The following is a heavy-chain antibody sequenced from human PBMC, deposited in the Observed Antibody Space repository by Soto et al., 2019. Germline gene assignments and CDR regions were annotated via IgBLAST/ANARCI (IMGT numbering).Heavy chain of an antibody. CDR1: GFTFSSYA. J-gene: IGHJ4*02. V-gene: IGHV3-23*01. D-gene: IGHD3-10*01. CDR3: ARVQYYGSGSYYGDFDY. CDR2: ISGSGGST. Sequence: EVQLLESGGGLVQPGGSLRLSCAASGFTFSSYAMSWVRQAPGKGLEWVSAISGSGGSTYYADSVKGRFTISRDNSKNTLYLQMNSLRAEDTAVYYCARVQYYGSGSYYGDFDYWGQGTLVTVSS.